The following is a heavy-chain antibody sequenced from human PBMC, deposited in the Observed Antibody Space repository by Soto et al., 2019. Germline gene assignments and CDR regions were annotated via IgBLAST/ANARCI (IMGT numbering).Heavy chain of an antibody. J-gene: IGHJ4*02. D-gene: IGHD4-17*01. CDR1: GFTFSNAW. CDR3: TTKAGDYGDTRFDY. Sequence: GGSLRLSCAASGFTFSNAWMNWVRQAPGKGLEWVGHIKSKTDGGTTDYAAPVKGRFTISRDDSKNTLYLQMNSLKTEDTAVYYCTTKAGDYGDTRFDYWGQGTLVTVSS. V-gene: IGHV3-15*07. CDR2: IKSKTDGGTT.